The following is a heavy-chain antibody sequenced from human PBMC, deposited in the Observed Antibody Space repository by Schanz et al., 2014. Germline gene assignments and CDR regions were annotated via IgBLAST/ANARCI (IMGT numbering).Heavy chain of an antibody. CDR3: ANNWDLDY. CDR2: IGTSGGT. CDR1: GLIFSNYV. J-gene: IGHJ4*02. D-gene: IGHD7-27*01. Sequence: EVQLLESGGGLVQPGGSLKLSCAASGLIFSNYVMSWVRQAPGKWLEWVSTIGTSGGTNYAESVKGRFTISRDNFKNTLYLQMNSLRAEDAAVYYCANNWDLDYWGQGTLVTVSS. V-gene: IGHV3-23*01.